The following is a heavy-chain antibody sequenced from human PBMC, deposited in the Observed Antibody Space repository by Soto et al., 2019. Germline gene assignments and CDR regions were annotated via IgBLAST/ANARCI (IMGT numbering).Heavy chain of an antibody. V-gene: IGHV4-31*03. CDR3: ARGEQYSGRIFDY. CDR2: IYYSGLT. Sequence: SETLSLTCTVSGGSMSSEGYYWSWIRQHPGKGLEWIGYIYYSGLTDYNPSLKSRLTINPDTSKNQYSLQLNSVTPEDTAVYFCARGEQYSGRIFDYWGQGTLVTVSS. CDR1: GGSMSSEGYY. D-gene: IGHD1-26*01. J-gene: IGHJ4*01.